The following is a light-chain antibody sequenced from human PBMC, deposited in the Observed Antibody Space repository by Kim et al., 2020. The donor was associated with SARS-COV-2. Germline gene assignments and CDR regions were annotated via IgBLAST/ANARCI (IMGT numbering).Light chain of an antibody. Sequence: EILLTQSPATLSLSPGERATLSCRASQYIDNWLAWYQQKPGQVPRLLIYDASNRATGIPARFSGSGSGTDFTLTISSLEPEDFAVYYCQHRRTWPLTFGQGTKLEI. CDR2: DAS. CDR1: QYIDNW. J-gene: IGKJ2*01. V-gene: IGKV3-11*01. CDR3: QHRRTWPLT.